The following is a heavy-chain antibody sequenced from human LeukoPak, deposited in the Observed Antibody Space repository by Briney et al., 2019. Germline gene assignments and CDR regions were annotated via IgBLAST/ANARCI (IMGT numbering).Heavy chain of an antibody. V-gene: IGHV4-59*08. D-gene: IGHD6-13*01. Sequence: PSETLSLTCTVSGGSLSSYYWSWIRQPPGKALEWIGYFYYSGSTNYDPSLKSRVTISVDTSKNQFSLKLSSVTAADTAVYYCARSRPIAAAGTHGLFDPWGQGTLVTVSS. CDR2: FYYSGST. J-gene: IGHJ5*02. CDR3: ARSRPIAAAGTHGLFDP. CDR1: GGSLSSYY.